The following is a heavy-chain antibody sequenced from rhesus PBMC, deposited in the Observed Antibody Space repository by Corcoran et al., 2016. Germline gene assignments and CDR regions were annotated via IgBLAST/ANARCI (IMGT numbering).Heavy chain of an antibody. CDR2: MSCTGKAI. D-gene: IGHD5-12*01. V-gene: IGHV3-136*01. CDR1: GFTVSSYD. CDR3: TRAPTGRDY. J-gene: IGHJ4*01. Sequence: EVQLVESGGGLVKPGGSLRLSCAASGFTVSSYDMSWVCQAPGKGLECVSSMSCTGKAIYYADPVKGRFTISRNNAKNSLSLQMSSLSAEDTAVYYCTRAPTGRDYWGQGVLVTVSS.